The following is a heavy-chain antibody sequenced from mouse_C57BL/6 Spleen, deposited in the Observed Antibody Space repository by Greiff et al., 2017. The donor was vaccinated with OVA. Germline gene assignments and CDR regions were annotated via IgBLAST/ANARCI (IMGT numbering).Heavy chain of an antibody. Sequence: QVHVKQPGAELVKPGASVKVSCTASGYTFTSYWMHWVKQRPGQGLEWIGRIHPSDGDTNYNQKFKGKATLTVDKSSSTAYMQLSSLTSEDAAVYYCAIGFITTVEGAMDYWGQGTSVTVSS. V-gene: IGHV1-74*01. D-gene: IGHD1-1*01. CDR1: GYTFTSYW. CDR3: AIGFITTVEGAMDY. J-gene: IGHJ4*01. CDR2: IHPSDGDT.